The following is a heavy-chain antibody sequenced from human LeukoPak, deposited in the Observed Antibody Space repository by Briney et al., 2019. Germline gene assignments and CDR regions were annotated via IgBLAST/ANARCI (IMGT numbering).Heavy chain of an antibody. CDR3: ARRGSSGWYYFDY. CDR2: IYYSGST. V-gene: IGHV4-39*01. J-gene: IGHJ4*02. Sequence: SETLSLTCTVSGGSISSSSYYWGWIRQPPGKGLEWIGSIYYSGSTYYNPSLKSRVTISVDTSKNQFSLKLSSVTAADTAVYYCARRGSSGWYYFDYWGQGTLVTVSP. CDR1: GGSISSSSYY. D-gene: IGHD6-19*01.